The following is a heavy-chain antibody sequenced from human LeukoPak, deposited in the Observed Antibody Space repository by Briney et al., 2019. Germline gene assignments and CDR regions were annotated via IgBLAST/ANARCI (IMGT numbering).Heavy chain of an antibody. CDR3: ARVKSSGFYFDY. CDR1: GGSISSGTYY. Sequence: SETLSLTCSVSGGSISSGTYYWGWIRQPPGKGLEWIATIYYSGTTYYNPSLRGRVTISVDTSKNQFSLKLTSVTAADTAVYYCARVKSSGFYFDYWGQGTLVTVSS. D-gene: IGHD6-19*01. CDR2: IYYSGTT. V-gene: IGHV4-39*07. J-gene: IGHJ4*02.